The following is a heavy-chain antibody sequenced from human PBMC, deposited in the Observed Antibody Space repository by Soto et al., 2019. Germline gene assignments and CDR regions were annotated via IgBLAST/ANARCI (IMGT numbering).Heavy chain of an antibody. D-gene: IGHD6-19*01. J-gene: IGHJ4*02. CDR1: GYTFTSYA. CDR3: ASALTWYSSGRHFDY. CDR2: INAGNGNT. V-gene: IGHV1-3*01. Sequence: ASVKVSCKASGYTFTSYAMHGVRQAPGQRLEWMGWINAGNGNTKYSQKFQGRVTITRDTSASTAYMELSSLRSEDTAVYYCASALTWYSSGRHFDYWGQGTLVTVSS.